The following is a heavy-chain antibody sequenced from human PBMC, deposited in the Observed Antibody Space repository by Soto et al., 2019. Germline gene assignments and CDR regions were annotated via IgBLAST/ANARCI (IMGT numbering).Heavy chain of an antibody. CDR2: INAGNGNT. V-gene: IGHV1-3*01. Sequence: ASVNVSCKASGYTFTSYAMHWVRQAPGQRLEWMGWINAGNGNTKYSQKFQGRVTITRDTSASTAYMELSSLRPEDTAVYYCARDPRELGTRLAFDYWGQGTLVTVSS. D-gene: IGHD1-1*01. CDR3: ARDPRELGTRLAFDY. J-gene: IGHJ4*02. CDR1: GYTFTSYA.